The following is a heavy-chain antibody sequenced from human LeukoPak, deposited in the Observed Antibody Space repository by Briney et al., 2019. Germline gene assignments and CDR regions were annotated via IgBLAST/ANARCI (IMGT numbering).Heavy chain of an antibody. CDR2: INHSGST. CDR3: ARGPVTRYNWFDP. V-gene: IGHV4-34*01. J-gene: IGHJ5*02. D-gene: IGHD4-17*01. CDR1: GGSFSGYY. Sequence: SETLSLTCAVYGGSFSGYYWSWIRQPPGKGLEWIGEINHSGSTNYNPSLKSRVTISVDTSKNQFSLKLSSATAADTAVYYCARGPVTRYNWFDPWGQGTLVTVSP.